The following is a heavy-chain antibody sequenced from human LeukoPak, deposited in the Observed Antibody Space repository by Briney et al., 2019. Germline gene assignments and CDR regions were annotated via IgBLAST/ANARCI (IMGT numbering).Heavy chain of an antibody. D-gene: IGHD3-3*01. Sequence: PGRSLRLSCAASGFTFSSYAMHWVRQAPGKGLEWVAVISYDGSNKYYADSVKGRFTISRDNSKNTLYLQMNSLRAEDTAVYYCARDDPSYYDCWSGYGDYWGQGTLVTVSS. CDR2: ISYDGSNK. CDR3: ARDDPSYYDCWSGYGDY. CDR1: GFTFSSYA. V-gene: IGHV3-30-3*01. J-gene: IGHJ4*02.